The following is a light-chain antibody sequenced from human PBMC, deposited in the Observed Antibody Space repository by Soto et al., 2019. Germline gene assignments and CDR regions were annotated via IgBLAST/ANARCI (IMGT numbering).Light chain of an antibody. CDR2: DVS. Sequence: QSVLTQPASVSGSPGQSIIISCTGTSSDVGGYNYVSWYQQHPGKAPKLMIYDVSNRPSGVSNRFSGSKSGNTASLTISGLQAEDEADYYCSSYSSSSTLYVVFGGGTKVTVL. V-gene: IGLV2-14*01. CDR3: SSYSSSSTLYVV. CDR1: SSDVGGYNY. J-gene: IGLJ2*01.